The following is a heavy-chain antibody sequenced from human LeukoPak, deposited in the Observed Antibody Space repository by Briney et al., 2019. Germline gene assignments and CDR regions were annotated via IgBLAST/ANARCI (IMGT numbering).Heavy chain of an antibody. V-gene: IGHV3-33*05. D-gene: IGHD1-20*01. CDR1: GFTFSSYS. CDR3: AKNNWNDFLAISDY. J-gene: IGHJ4*02. Sequence: GGSLRLSCVASGFTFSSYSMQWVRQTPGKGLEWVGILSYDGTNTYYGESVKGRFTISRDNSKNTLYLQMSSLRAEDTAIFYCAKNNWNDFLAISDYWGQGTLVTVSS. CDR2: LSYDGTNT.